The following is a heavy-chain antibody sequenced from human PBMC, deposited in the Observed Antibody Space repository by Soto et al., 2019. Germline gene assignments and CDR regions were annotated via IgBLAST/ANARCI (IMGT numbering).Heavy chain of an antibody. V-gene: IGHV3-30*18. J-gene: IGHJ6*03. CDR2: ISYDGSNK. CDR1: GFTFSSYG. D-gene: IGHD2-2*01. Sequence: GGSLRLSCAASGFTFSSYGMHWVRQAPGKGLEWVAVISYDGSNKYYADSVKGRFTISRDNSKNTLYLQMNRLRAEDTALYYCAKDRQWGSCSSTSCYYESVFGYYYYYYMDVWGKGTTVTVSS. CDR3: AKDRQWGSCSSTSCYYESVFGYYYYYYMDV.